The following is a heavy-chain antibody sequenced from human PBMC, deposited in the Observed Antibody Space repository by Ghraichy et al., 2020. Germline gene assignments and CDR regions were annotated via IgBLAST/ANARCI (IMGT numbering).Heavy chain of an antibody. Sequence: SVKVSCKTSGGTFSTFSISWVRQAPGQGLEWMGGIIPIFEKPNYAQKFRGRVTFAADGSTNIASMELASLRSDDTAVYYCARAYIPSGQGDFYYAMDVWGQGTTVTVSS. CDR3: ARAYIPSGQGDFYYAMDV. CDR2: IIPIFEKP. D-gene: IGHD3-3*01. CDR1: GGTFSTFS. V-gene: IGHV1-69*13. J-gene: IGHJ6*02.